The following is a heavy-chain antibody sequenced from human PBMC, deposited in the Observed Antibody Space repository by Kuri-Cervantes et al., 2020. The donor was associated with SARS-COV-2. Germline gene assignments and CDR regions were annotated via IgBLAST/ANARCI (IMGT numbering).Heavy chain of an antibody. V-gene: IGHV3-9*01. CDR1: GFTFDDYA. CDR2: ISWNSGSI. D-gene: IGHD6-13*01. Sequence: GGSLRLSCAASGFTFDDYAMPWVRQAPGKGLEWVSGISWNSGSIGYADSVKGRFTISRDNAKNSLYLQMNSLRAEDTAVYYCARSPGGSGGYSSSWYLYWGQGTLVTVSS. J-gene: IGHJ4*02. CDR3: ARSPGGSGGYSSSWYLY.